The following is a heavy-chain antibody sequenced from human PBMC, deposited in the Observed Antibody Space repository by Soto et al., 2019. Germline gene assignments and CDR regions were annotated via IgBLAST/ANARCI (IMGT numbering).Heavy chain of an antibody. Sequence: QLQLQESGPGLVKPSETLSLTCTVSGGSISSSSYYWGWIRQPPGKGLEWIASIYYSGSTYYNPSLKSRVTISVDTSKNQFSLKLSSVTAADTAVYYCARLVVTNLYYYYYGLDVWGQGTTVTVSS. CDR2: IYYSGST. CDR3: ARLVVTNLYYYYYGLDV. J-gene: IGHJ6*02. D-gene: IGHD2-21*01. CDR1: GGSISSSSYY. V-gene: IGHV4-39*01.